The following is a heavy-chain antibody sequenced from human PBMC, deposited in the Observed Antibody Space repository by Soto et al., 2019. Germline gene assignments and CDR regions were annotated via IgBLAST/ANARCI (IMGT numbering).Heavy chain of an antibody. D-gene: IGHD5-18*01. V-gene: IGHV4-38-2*01. CDR1: GYSISSGYY. Sequence: PSETLSLTCAVSGYSISSGYYWGWIRQPPGKGLEWIGSIYHSGSTYYNPSLKSRVTISVDTSKNQFSLKLSSVTAADTAVYYCASLDTSGWNYFDYWGQGTLVTVSS. CDR3: ASLDTSGWNYFDY. CDR2: IYHSGST. J-gene: IGHJ4*02.